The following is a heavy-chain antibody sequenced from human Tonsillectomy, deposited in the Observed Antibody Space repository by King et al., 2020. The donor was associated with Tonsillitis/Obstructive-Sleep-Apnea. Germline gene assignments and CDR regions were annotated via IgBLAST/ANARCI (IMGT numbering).Heavy chain of an antibody. Sequence: VQLVESGGGLVQPGGSLRLSCAASGFTFSSYAMSWVRQAPGKGLEWVSAISATGGSTYYADSVKGRFTISRDNSKNTLYLQMNSLRVDDTAVYYCAKDPRWFEELYRSFDYWGQGTLVTVSS. D-gene: IGHD3-10*01. V-gene: IGHV3-23*04. CDR3: AKDPRWFEELYRSFDY. CDR1: GFTFSSYA. J-gene: IGHJ4*02. CDR2: ISATGGST.